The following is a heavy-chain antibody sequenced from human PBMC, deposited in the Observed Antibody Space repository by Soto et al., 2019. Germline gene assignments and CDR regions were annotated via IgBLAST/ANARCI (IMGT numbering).Heavy chain of an antibody. CDR2: IYHGGST. CDR3: ATLELGAVS. J-gene: IGHJ5*02. Sequence: SETLSLTCAVSGGSITSINWWSWVRQSPEKGLEWIGEIYHGGSTKYVPSLESRLTMSIDKSKNQFSLRLSSVTAADTAVYYCATLELGAVSWGPRILVTVSS. V-gene: IGHV4-4*02. CDR1: GGSITSINW. D-gene: IGHD1-7*01.